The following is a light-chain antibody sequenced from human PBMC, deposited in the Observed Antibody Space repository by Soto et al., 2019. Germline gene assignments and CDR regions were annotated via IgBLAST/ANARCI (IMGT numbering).Light chain of an antibody. CDR1: QSGTDNQ. CDR3: QQYGTSPRT. CDR2: GAS. V-gene: IGKV3-20*01. J-gene: IGKJ1*01. Sequence: ELVLTQSPGTLSLSPGERATLSCRASQSGTDNQLAWYQQKPGQAPRVLIYGASRRATGIPDRFSGSGSGTGFTLTISRQEPEDLAVSYCQQYGTSPRTFGQGTKVEIQ.